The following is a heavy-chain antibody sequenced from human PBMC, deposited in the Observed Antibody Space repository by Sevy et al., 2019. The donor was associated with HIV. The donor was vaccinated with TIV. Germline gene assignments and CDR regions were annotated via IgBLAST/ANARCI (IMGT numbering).Heavy chain of an antibody. CDR1: GFTFSSYS. V-gene: IGHV3-48*02. D-gene: IGHD3-22*01. J-gene: IGHJ3*02. CDR3: ARGRITMTYGDAFDI. Sequence: GGSLRLSCAASGFTFSSYSMNWVRQAPGKGLEWVSYISSSRSTTYYADSVKGRFTISRDNAKNSLYLQMNSLRDEDTAVYYCARGRITMTYGDAFDIRGQGTMVTVSS. CDR2: ISSSRSTT.